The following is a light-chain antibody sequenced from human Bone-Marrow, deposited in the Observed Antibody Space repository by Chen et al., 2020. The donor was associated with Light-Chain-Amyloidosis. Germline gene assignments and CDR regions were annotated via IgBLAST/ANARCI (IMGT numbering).Light chain of an antibody. CDR3: QQYGTSPDYT. V-gene: IGKV3-20*01. Sequence: EILLTQSPGTLSLSPGERVTISCRASQSISKNYVAWYEKRRGQAPRLLIYGASNRATGIPDRFSGSGSGTDFTLTISELEPEDFAVYYCQQYGTSPDYTFGQGTRLEIK. CDR2: GAS. J-gene: IGKJ2*01. CDR1: QSISKNY.